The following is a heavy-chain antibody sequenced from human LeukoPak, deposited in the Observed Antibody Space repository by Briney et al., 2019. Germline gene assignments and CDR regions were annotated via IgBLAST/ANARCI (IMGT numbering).Heavy chain of an antibody. J-gene: IGHJ4*02. D-gene: IGHD6-25*01. CDR3: ARSSGTGTFSY. CDR2: VYYGRSP. Sequence: PSDTLSLTCTVSGDSISRSTYYWAWIRQPPGKGLEWIGSVYYGRSPYFNPSLESRATISVDTSKNHFSLKMSSVTAADTAVYYCARSSGTGTFSYWGQGTLVTVSS. V-gene: IGHV4-39*02. CDR1: GDSISRSTYY.